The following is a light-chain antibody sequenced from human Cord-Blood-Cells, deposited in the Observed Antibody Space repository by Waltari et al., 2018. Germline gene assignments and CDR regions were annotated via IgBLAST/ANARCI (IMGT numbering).Light chain of an antibody. CDR2: EGS. V-gene: IGLV2-23*01. CDR1: SSDVVSYNL. Sequence: QSALTQPASVSGSPGQSITISCTGTSSDVVSYNLVSWYQQHPGKAPKLMIYEGSKRPSGVSNRFSGSNSGNTASLTISGLQAEDEADDYCCSYAGSSTYVFGTGTKVTVL. CDR3: CSYAGSSTYV. J-gene: IGLJ1*01.